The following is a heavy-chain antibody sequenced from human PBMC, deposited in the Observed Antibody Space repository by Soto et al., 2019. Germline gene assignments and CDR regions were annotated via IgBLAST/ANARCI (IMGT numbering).Heavy chain of an antibody. J-gene: IGHJ4*02. CDR1: GFSLSTSGVG. Sequence: QITLKESGPTLVKPTQTLTLTCTFSGFSLSTSGVGVGWIRQPPGKALEWLALIYWDDDKRYSPSLKSRLTITKDTSKNQVVLTMTNMDPGDTATYYCARAYDFWSGYYRGDYFDYWGQGTLVTVSS. D-gene: IGHD3-3*01. CDR3: ARAYDFWSGYYRGDYFDY. V-gene: IGHV2-5*02. CDR2: IYWDDDK.